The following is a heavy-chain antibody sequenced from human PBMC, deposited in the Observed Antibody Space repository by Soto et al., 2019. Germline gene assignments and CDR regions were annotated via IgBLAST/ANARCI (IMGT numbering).Heavy chain of an antibody. CDR1: GFTFSSYS. V-gene: IGHV3-21*01. D-gene: IGHD3-3*01. CDR2: ISSSSSYI. Sequence: EVQLVESGGGLVKPGGSLRLSCAASGFTFSSYSMNWVRQAPGKGLEWVSSISSSSSYIYYADSVKGRFTISRDNAKNLLYLQMNSLRAEDTAVYYCARAGDTIFGGVITTSWYYYYYGMDVW. J-gene: IGHJ6*01. CDR3: ARAGDTIFGGVITTSWYYYYYGMDV.